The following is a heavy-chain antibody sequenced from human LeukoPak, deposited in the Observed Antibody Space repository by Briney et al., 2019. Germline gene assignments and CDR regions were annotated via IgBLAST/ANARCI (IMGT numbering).Heavy chain of an antibody. CDR3: ARVNNGSSSRYYYYMDI. J-gene: IGHJ6*03. D-gene: IGHD1-26*01. V-gene: IGHV1-2*06. Sequence: ASVKVSCKASGYTFTGYYMHWVRQAPGQGLEWMGRINPNSGGTNYAQKFQGRVTMTRDTSISTAYMELSRLRSDDTAVYYCARVNNGSSSRYYYYMDIWGKGTMVTVSS. CDR1: GYTFTGYY. CDR2: INPNSGGT.